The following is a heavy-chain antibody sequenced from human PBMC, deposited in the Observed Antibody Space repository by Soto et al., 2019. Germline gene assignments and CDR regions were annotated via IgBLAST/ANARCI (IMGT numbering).Heavy chain of an antibody. V-gene: IGHV1-69*08. CDR1: GGTFDNYT. CDR2: IFTIVDIP. J-gene: IGHJ4*01. Sequence: VQLVQSGAEVKKPGSSVRVSCKTSGGTFDNYTINWVRQDHGQGLEWMGRIFTIVDIPNSGQKFRDRVSNTADRATNTAYMELSSLSSEDTAIYYSVTEVTYSDCDYIFNNWGRGTLITVSS. D-gene: IGHD3-9*01. CDR3: VTEVTYSDCDYIFNN.